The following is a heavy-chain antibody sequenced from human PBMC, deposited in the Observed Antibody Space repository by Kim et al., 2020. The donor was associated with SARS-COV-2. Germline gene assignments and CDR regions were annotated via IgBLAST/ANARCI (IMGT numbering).Heavy chain of an antibody. D-gene: IGHD2-15*01. CDR2: ISYSGTT. J-gene: IGHJ6*01. Sequence: SETLSLTCTVSGGSIRSSTHYWGWIRQPPGKGLEWIGSISYSGTTYYNPSLQSRVTISVDTSKNQFSLKVNSVTAADTAVYYCARHEDLDCYGLDVWGQGTTVTVSS. V-gene: IGHV4-39*01. CDR1: GGSIRSSTHY. CDR3: ARHEDLDCYGLDV.